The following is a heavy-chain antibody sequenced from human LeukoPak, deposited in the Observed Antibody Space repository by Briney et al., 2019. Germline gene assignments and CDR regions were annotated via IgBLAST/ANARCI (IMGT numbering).Heavy chain of an antibody. J-gene: IGHJ4*02. V-gene: IGHV1-58*01. CDR3: AASPDYYDSSGYSYYFDY. Sequence: SAKVSCKASGFTFTSSAVQWVRQARGQRLEWIGWIVVGSGNTNYAQKFQERVTITRDMSTSTAYMELSSLRSEDTAVYYCAASPDYYDSSGYSYYFDYWGQGTLVTVSS. D-gene: IGHD3-22*01. CDR2: IVVGSGNT. CDR1: GFTFTSSA.